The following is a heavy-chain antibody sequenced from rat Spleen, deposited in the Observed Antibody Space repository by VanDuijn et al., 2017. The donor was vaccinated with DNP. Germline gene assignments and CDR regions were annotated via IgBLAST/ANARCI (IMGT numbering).Heavy chain of an antibody. CDR1: GFTLSDYY. J-gene: IGHJ3*01. CDR2: TNYDGGST. CDR3: ARHVLPLRVWDY. Sequence: EVQLVESGGGLVQPGGSLKLSCAASGFTLSDYYMAWVRPAPTKGLEWVAYTNYDGGSTYNGDSVKGRFTISRDNAKSTLYLQMNSLRSEDMATYYCARHVLPLRVWDYWGQGTLVTVSS. V-gene: IGHV5-22*01. D-gene: IGHD1-4*01.